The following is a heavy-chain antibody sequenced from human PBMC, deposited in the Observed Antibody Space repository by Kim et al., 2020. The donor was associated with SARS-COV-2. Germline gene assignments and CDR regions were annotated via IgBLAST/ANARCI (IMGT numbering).Heavy chain of an antibody. V-gene: IGHV3-23*01. CDR1: GFTFSSYA. D-gene: IGHD2-2*01. Sequence: GGSLRLSCAASGFTFSSYAMSWVRQAPGKGLEWVSAISGSGGSTYYADSVKGRFTISRDNSKNTLYLQMNSLRAEDTAVYYCAKDIVVVPAGKQVGATKEEDYWGQGTLVTVSS. CDR2: ISGSGGST. J-gene: IGHJ4*02. CDR3: AKDIVVVPAGKQVGATKEEDY.